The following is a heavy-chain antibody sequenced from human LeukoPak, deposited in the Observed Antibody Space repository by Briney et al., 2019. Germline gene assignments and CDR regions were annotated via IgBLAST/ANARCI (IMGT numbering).Heavy chain of an antibody. CDR2: LYTGGTT. V-gene: IGHV3-66*01. CDR1: GFSVSTNY. J-gene: IGHJ6*02. Sequence: GGSLRLSCAASGFSVSTNYLSWVRQAPGKGLEWVSVLYTGGTTKYADSVRGRFTISRDNSKNTLYLQMNRLTAEDTAVYYCASDSFAHYDVSTGSWKYYGMDVWGQGTTVTVSS. CDR3: ASDSFAHYDVSTGSWKYYGMDV. D-gene: IGHD3-9*01.